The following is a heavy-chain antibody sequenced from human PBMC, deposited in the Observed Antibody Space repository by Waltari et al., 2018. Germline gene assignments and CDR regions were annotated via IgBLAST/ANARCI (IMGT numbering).Heavy chain of an antibody. CDR3: ARDYGSAKFDP. Sequence: QVQLVESGGGVVQPGRSLRLSCAASGFTFSSYAMHWVRQAPGKGLEWVAVISYDGSNKYYADSVKGRFTISRDNSKNTLYLQMNSLRAEDTAVYYCARDYGSAKFDPWGQGTLVTVSS. V-gene: IGHV3-30*01. D-gene: IGHD3-10*01. CDR2: ISYDGSNK. CDR1: GFTFSSYA. J-gene: IGHJ5*02.